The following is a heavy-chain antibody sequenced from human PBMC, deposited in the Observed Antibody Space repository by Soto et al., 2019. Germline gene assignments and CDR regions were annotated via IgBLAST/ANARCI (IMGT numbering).Heavy chain of an antibody. J-gene: IGHJ6*02. V-gene: IGHV3-30*03. CDR1: GFTFGSYG. Sequence: GGSLRLSCAASGFTFGSYGMYWVRHAPGKGLEWVAIISYDEDTKYYADSVKGRFTISRDNSKNTLYLQMNSLRAEDSAVYYYVLVYCTHGRDYYYGLDVWGQGTTVTVSS. D-gene: IGHD2-2*01. CDR2: ISYDEDTK. CDR3: VLVYCTHGRDYYYGLDV.